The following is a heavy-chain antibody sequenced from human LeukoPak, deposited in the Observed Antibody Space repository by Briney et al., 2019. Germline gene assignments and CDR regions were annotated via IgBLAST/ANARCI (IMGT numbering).Heavy chain of an antibody. CDR1: GFTFSSYS. V-gene: IGHV3-21*01. J-gene: IGHJ5*02. CDR2: ISSSSSYI. Sequence: GGSLRLSCAASGFTFSSYSMNWVRQAPGKGLEWVSSISSSSSYIYYADSVKGRFTISRDNAKNSLYLQMNSLRAEDTAVYYCARGYCSGGSCFRFDPWGQGTLVTVSS. CDR3: ARGYCSGGSCFRFDP. D-gene: IGHD2-15*01.